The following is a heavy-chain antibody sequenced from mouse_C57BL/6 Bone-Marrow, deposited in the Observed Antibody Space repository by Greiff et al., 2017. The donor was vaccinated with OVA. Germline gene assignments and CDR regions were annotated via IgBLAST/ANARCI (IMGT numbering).Heavy chain of an antibody. CDR1: GYTFTSYW. CDR2: IDPSDSYT. J-gene: IGHJ1*03. V-gene: IGHV1-69*01. CDR3: AREGTTVVAWYFDV. Sequence: QVQLQQPGAELVMPGASVKLSCKASGYTFTSYWMHWVKQRPGQGLEWIGEIDPSDSYTNYNQKFKGKSTFTVDKSSSTAYMQLSSLTSEDSAVYYCAREGTTVVAWYFDVWGTGTTVTVSS. D-gene: IGHD1-1*01.